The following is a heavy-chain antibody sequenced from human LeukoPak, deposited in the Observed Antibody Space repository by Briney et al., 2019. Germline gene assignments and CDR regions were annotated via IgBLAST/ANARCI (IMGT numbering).Heavy chain of an antibody. CDR3: AKTTYYYDSSGQEVGAFDI. Sequence: GGSLRLSCAASGFTFSDYYMSWIRQAPGKGLEWVSYISSSGSTIYYADSVKGRFTISRDNAKNSLYLQMNSLRAEDTAVYYCAKTTYYYDSSGQEVGAFDIWGQGTMVTVSS. CDR1: GFTFSDYY. J-gene: IGHJ3*02. V-gene: IGHV3-11*04. D-gene: IGHD3-22*01. CDR2: ISSSGSTI.